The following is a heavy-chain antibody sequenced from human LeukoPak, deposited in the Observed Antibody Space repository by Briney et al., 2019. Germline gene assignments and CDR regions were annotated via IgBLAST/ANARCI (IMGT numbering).Heavy chain of an antibody. CDR3: ARVRGMATIRIRYYYYGMDV. Sequence: PSETLSLTCTVSGGSLSSYYWTWIRQPPGKGLEWIGYIYSSGNTNYNPSLKGRVTISLDTSKNQFSLRLVSVTAADRAMYYCARVRGMATIRIRYYYYGMDVWGQGTTVTVSS. J-gene: IGHJ6*02. D-gene: IGHD5-24*01. CDR2: IYSSGNT. CDR1: GGSLSSYY. V-gene: IGHV4-59*08.